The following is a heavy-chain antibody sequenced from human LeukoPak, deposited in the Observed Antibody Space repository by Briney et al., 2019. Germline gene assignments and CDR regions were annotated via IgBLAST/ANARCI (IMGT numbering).Heavy chain of an antibody. Sequence: SETLSLTCSVSGGPLTSYYWSWIRQSPGRELEWIGHVYYRGDTYYNPALKSRVTLSVDTSTKQFSLRLNSVTAADTAVYYCARYRVEGIDAFDIWGQGTMVAVSS. CDR1: GGPLTSYY. V-gene: IGHV4-59*08. CDR2: VYYRGDT. J-gene: IGHJ3*02. D-gene: IGHD5-24*01. CDR3: ARYRVEGIDAFDI.